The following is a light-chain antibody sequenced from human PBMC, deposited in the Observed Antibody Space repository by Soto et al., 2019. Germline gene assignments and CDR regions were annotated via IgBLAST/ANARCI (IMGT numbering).Light chain of an antibody. CDR2: GAS. CDR3: QQYGSSPVT. CDR1: QSVSSNF. Sequence: EIVLTQSPGTLSLSPGERATLSCRASQSVSSNFLAWYQQKPGQAPRLLIYGASSRATGIPDRFGGSGSGTDFTLTISGLDPEDFAVYYCQQYGSSPVTFGQGTRLEIK. V-gene: IGKV3-20*01. J-gene: IGKJ5*01.